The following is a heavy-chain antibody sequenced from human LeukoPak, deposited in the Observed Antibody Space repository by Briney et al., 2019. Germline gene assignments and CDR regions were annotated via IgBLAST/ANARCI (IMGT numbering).Heavy chain of an antibody. CDR3: ARDQVVRATAGTFDY. D-gene: IGHD1-26*01. CDR2: ISAYNGHT. J-gene: IGHJ4*02. CDR1: GYSFTSFG. V-gene: IGHV1-18*01. Sequence: ASVKVSCKASGYSFTSFGISWVRQAPGQGLEWMGWISAYNGHTKSAEKLQGRVTMTTDTSTNTAYMELTSLRSDDTAVYYCARDQVVRATAGTFDYWGQGTLVTVSS.